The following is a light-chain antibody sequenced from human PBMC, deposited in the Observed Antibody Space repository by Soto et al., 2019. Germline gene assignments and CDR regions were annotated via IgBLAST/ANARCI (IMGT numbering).Light chain of an antibody. V-gene: IGLV1-44*01. CDR3: AAWEYGLNVVV. J-gene: IGLJ2*01. CDR1: SSNIGSNT. CDR2: SNN. Sequence: QSVLTQPPSASGTPVQRVTISCSGSSSNIGSNTVNWYQQLPGTAPKLLIYSNNQRPSGVPDRFSGSKSGTSASLAISGRESEDEADYYCAAWEYGLNVVVFGGGTKLTVL.